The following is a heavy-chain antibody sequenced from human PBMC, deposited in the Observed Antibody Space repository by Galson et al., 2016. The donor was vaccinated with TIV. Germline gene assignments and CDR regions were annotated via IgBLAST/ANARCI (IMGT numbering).Heavy chain of an antibody. Sequence: TLSLTCTVSGYSIKSGYFWGWIRQPPGKGLQWLGSIYESGTTYSHPSLKSRLTMSVDTSKNQFSLKLSSMTAADTAVYYCMREGSAVTMHHYFGMDVWGQGTSVTVSS. CDR2: IYESGTT. CDR3: MREGSAVTMHHYFGMDV. CDR1: GYSIKSGYF. D-gene: IGHD4-17*01. V-gene: IGHV4-38-2*02. J-gene: IGHJ6*02.